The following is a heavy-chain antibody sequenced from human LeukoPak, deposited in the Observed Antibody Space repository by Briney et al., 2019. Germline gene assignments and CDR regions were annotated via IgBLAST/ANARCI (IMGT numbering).Heavy chain of an antibody. D-gene: IGHD4-17*01. V-gene: IGHV3-30*03. CDR3: WTTVTSPY. CDR1: GFTFSSCG. CDR2: ISYDGSNK. Sequence: GRSLRLSCAASGFTFSSCGMHWVRQAPGKGLEWVAVISYDGSNKYYADSVKGRFTISRDNSKNTLYLQMNSLRAEDTAVYYGWTTVTSPYWGQGTLVTVSS. J-gene: IGHJ4*02.